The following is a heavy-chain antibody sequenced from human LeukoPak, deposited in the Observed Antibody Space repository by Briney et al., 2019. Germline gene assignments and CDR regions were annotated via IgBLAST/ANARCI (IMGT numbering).Heavy chain of an antibody. V-gene: IGHV3-7*01. CDR2: INLDGSEK. CDR1: GFTFSDYW. CDR3: ARGAGTGNYYAY. D-gene: IGHD1-1*01. Sequence: GGSLRLSCAASGFTFSDYWMTWVRQAPGKGLEWVANINLDGSEKWYVDSVRGRFTISRDSARNSLYLQMNGLRADDTAVYYCARGAGTGNYYAYWGQGTLVTVSS. J-gene: IGHJ4*02.